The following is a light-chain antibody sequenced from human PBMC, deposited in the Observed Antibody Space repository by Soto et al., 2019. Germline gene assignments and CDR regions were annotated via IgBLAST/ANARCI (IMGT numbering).Light chain of an antibody. CDR3: QQDNTWPLT. J-gene: IGKJ3*01. CDR1: QSVSSN. Sequence: VMTQSPSTLSVSPGERPTLSCRASQSVSSNLAWYQQKPGQAPRLLIYDASTSATGIPARFSGSGSGTDFTLTISSLQSEDFAVYYCQQDNTWPLTFGPGTKVDIK. V-gene: IGKV3-15*01. CDR2: DAS.